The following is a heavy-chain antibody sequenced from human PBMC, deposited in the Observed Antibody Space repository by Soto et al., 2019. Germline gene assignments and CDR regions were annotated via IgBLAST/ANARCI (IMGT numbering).Heavy chain of an antibody. CDR2: IYYSGST. Sequence: QVQLQESGPGLVKPSQTLSLTCTVSGGSISSGGYYWSWIRQHPGKGLEWIGYIYYSGSTYYNPSLKIRVTISVDTSKHQFSLKLSSVTAADTAVYYCARDVAAAGTFDYWGQGTLVTVSS. CDR3: ARDVAAAGTFDY. D-gene: IGHD6-13*01. V-gene: IGHV4-31*03. J-gene: IGHJ4*02. CDR1: GGSISSGGYY.